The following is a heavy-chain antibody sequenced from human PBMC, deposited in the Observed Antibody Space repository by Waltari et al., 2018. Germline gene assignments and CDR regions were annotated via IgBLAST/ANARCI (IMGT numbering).Heavy chain of an antibody. J-gene: IGHJ4*02. CDR3: ASDFWSGYQFDY. V-gene: IGHV2-5*01. CDR2: IYWNDDK. Sequence: QITLKESGPTLVKPTQTLTLTCTFSGFSLSTSGVGVGWIRQPPGKALEWLALIYWNDDKRYSPSLKSRLTITKDTSKNQVVLTMTNMDPVDTATYYCASDFWSGYQFDYWGQGTLVTVSS. D-gene: IGHD3-3*01. CDR1: GFSLSTSGVG.